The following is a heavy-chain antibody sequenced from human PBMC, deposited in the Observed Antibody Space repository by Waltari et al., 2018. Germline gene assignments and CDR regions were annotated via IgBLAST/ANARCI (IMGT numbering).Heavy chain of an antibody. J-gene: IGHJ5*02. V-gene: IGHV1-58*02. CDR3: AAGLFGVFVQSFDP. CDR2: IVVGSGNT. Sequence: QMQLVQSGPEVKKPGTSGKVDCKASGFTFTTSSMQWVRPARGQRLEWIGWIVVGSGNTKYAEKFQERVTFTRDMSTSTAYMELSSLTSEDTAVYYCAAGLFGVFVQSFDPWGQGTLVTVSS. D-gene: IGHD3-3*01. CDR1: GFTFTTSS.